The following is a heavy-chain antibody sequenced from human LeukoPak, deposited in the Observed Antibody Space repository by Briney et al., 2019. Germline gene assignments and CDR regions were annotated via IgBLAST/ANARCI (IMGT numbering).Heavy chain of an antibody. CDR1: GFTFSRTA. CDR3: TRDGSGFYYYYYMDV. CDR2: IGGSGVGT. J-gene: IGHJ6*03. Sequence: GGSLRLSCAASGFTFSRTAMTWVRQAPGKGLEWVATIGGSGVGTYYADSVKGRFNISRDNAKNSLILQMSGLRADDTAVYYCTRDGSGFYYYYYMDVWGKGTTVTVSS. V-gene: IGHV3-23*01. D-gene: IGHD6-25*01.